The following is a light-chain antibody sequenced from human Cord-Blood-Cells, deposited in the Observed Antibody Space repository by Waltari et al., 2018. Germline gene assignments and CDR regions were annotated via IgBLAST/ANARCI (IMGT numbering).Light chain of an antibody. J-gene: IGLJ1*01. Sequence: QSVLTQPPSASGTPGQRVTIPFSGSSSNIGSNYVYLYQQLPGKAPKLLNYRNNQPPAGVPDRFSGSRSGTSASLAISGLRSEDEADYYCAAWDDSLSGYVFGTGTKVTVL. CDR1: SSNIGSNY. CDR3: AAWDDSLSGYV. CDR2: RNN. V-gene: IGLV1-47*01.